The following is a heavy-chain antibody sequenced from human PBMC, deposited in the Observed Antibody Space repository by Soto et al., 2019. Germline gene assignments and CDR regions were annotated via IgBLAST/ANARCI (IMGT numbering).Heavy chain of an antibody. CDR1: GFTFSSYA. J-gene: IGHJ4*02. CDR3: AKASSYPLHGDYNY. D-gene: IGHD4-17*01. CDR2: ISGSGGST. V-gene: IGHV3-23*01. Sequence: GSLRLSCAASGFTFSSYAMSWVRQAPGKGLEWVSAISGSGGSTYYADSVKGRFTISRDNSKNTLYLQMNSLRAEDTAVYYCAKASSYPLHGDYNYWGQGTLVTVSS.